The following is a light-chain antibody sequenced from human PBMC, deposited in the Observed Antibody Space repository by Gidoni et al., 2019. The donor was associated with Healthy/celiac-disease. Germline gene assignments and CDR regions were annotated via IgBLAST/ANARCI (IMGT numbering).Light chain of an antibody. CDR1: SSDVGGYTH. V-gene: IGLV2-14*03. Sequence: QSALTQPASVSGSPGQSITSSCTGTSSDVGGYTHVSWYQQHPGKAPKLMIYDVSNRPSGVSNRFSGSKSGSTASLTISGLQAEDEADYYCSSYTSSSTYVFGTGTKVTVL. J-gene: IGLJ1*01. CDR2: DVS. CDR3: SSYTSSSTYV.